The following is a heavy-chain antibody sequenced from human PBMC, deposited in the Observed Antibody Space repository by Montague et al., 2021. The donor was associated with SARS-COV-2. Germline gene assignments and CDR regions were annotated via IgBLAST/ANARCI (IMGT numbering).Heavy chain of an antibody. CDR2: TYYRSKWYN. CDR3: TSGREGNYNVMDV. J-gene: IGHJ6*02. Sequence: CAISGDSVSSNSATWNWVRQSPSRGLKWLGRTYYRSKWYNDYAVSVRGRVTINPDTSKNQFSLQLNSVTPEDTAIYYCTSGREGNYNVMDVWGQGTTVTVS. D-gene: IGHD1-1*01. CDR1: GDSVSSNSAT. V-gene: IGHV6-1*01.